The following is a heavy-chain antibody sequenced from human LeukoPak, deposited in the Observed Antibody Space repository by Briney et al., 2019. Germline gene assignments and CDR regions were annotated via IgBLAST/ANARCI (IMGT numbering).Heavy chain of an antibody. V-gene: IGHV1-18*01. J-gene: IGHJ3*02. D-gene: IGHD3-9*01. CDR2: ISAYNGNT. Sequence: GASVKVSCKASGYTFTSYGISWVRQAPGQGLGWMGWISAYNGNTNYAQKLQGRVTMTTDTSTSTAYMELRSLRSDDTAVYYCARTDYDILTGLDAFDIWGQGTMVTVSS. CDR3: ARTDYDILTGLDAFDI. CDR1: GYTFTSYG.